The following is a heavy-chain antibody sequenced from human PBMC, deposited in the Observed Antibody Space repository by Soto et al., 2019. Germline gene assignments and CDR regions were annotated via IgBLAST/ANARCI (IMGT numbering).Heavy chain of an antibody. Sequence: SVKVSCKASGGTFSSYTISWVRQAPGQGLEWMGRIIPILGIANYAQKFQGRVTITADKSTSTAYMELSSLRSEDTAVYYCALPPGIAVAGADYWGQGTLVTVSS. J-gene: IGHJ4*02. CDR2: IIPILGIA. D-gene: IGHD6-19*01. V-gene: IGHV1-69*02. CDR3: ALPPGIAVAGADY. CDR1: GGTFSSYT.